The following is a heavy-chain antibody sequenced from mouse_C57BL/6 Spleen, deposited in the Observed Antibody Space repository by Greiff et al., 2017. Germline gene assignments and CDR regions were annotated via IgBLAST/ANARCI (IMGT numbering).Heavy chain of an antibody. D-gene: IGHD1-1*01. CDR1: GYAFSSYW. Sequence: QVQLQQSGAELVKPGASVKISCKASGYAFSSYWMNWVKQRPGKGLERIGQIYPGDGDTNYNGKFKGKATLTADKSSSTAYMQLSSLTSEDSAVYFCARSLYYYGSSYLFDYWGQGTTLTVSS. CDR3: ARSLYYYGSSYLFDY. CDR2: IYPGDGDT. J-gene: IGHJ2*01. V-gene: IGHV1-80*01.